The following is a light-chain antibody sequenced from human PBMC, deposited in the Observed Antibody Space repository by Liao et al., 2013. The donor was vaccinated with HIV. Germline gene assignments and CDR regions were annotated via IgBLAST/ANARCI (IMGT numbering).Light chain of an antibody. CDR3: QVWDSPSDHRV. Sequence: SYELTQPPSLSLAPGETARVTCGGNDIGGKSVHWYQQQPGQAPVLVITYDSERRSGISERFSGSNSGNTATLTISRVEAGDEADYYCQVWDSPSDHRVFGGGTKLTVV. V-gene: IGLV3-21*04. J-gene: IGLJ3*02. CDR2: YDS. CDR1: DIGGKS.